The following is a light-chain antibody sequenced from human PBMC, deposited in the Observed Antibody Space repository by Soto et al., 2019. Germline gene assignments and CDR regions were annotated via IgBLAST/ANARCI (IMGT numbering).Light chain of an antibody. V-gene: IGKV1-9*01. CDR3: QQLDSYPIT. CDR1: QGIGSY. CDR2: AAS. J-gene: IGKJ5*01. Sequence: IQLTQSPSSLSASVGDRVTITCRASQGIGSYLAWYQQKPGEVPKLLIYAASTLQSGVPSRFSGSGSGTDFTLTISSLQPEDFATYYCQQLDSYPITFGQGTRLEIK.